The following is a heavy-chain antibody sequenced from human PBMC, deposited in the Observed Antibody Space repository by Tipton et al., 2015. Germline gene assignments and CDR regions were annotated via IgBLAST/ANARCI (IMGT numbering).Heavy chain of an antibody. CDR1: GYTFTSYY. CDR3: ARDYYYDFRGLTS. J-gene: IGHJ5*02. CDR2: SHPSAGRT. V-gene: IGHV1-46*01. D-gene: IGHD3-22*01. Sequence: QSGAEVKKPGASVKVSCKASGYTFTSYYMHWVRQAPGQGLEWMGISHPSAGRTSFAQNFQGRVTMTRDTSTSTVYLELGNLVSEDTAVYYGARDYYYDFRGLTSWGQGPLVIVSS.